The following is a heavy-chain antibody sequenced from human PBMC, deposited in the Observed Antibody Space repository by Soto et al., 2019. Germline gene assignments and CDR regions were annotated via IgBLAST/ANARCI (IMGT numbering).Heavy chain of an antibody. CDR1: GFTFSSYA. V-gene: IGHV3-23*01. J-gene: IGHJ4*02. D-gene: IGHD6-13*01. Sequence: EVQLLESGGGLVKPGGSLRLSCAASGFTFSSYAMSWVRQAPGKGLEWVSVISGSGDSTYYADSVKGRFTISRDNSKNTLYLLMNSLRADDTAEYYYTSGIRSWYIDYWGQGTMVTVSS. CDR3: TSGIRSWYIDY. CDR2: ISGSGDST.